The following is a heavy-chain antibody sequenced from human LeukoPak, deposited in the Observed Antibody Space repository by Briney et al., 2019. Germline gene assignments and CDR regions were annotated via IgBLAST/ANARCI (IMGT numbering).Heavy chain of an antibody. Sequence: PSETLSLTCAVPGYSISSSSYYWGWIRQPPGKGLEWIGSIYYSGSTYYNPSLKSRVTISVDTSKNQFSLKLSSVTAADTAVYYCASPSRSYLTIDYWGQGTLVTVSS. V-gene: IGHV4-39*01. D-gene: IGHD1-26*01. CDR1: GYSISSSSYY. CDR3: ASPSRSYLTIDY. J-gene: IGHJ4*02. CDR2: IYYSGST.